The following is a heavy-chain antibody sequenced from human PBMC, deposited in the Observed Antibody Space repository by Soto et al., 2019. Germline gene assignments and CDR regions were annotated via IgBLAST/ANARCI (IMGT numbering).Heavy chain of an antibody. CDR1: GGSFSGYY. V-gene: IGHV4-34*01. Sequence: PSETLSLTCAVYGGSFSGYYWSWIRQPPGKGLEWIGEINHSGSTNYNPSLKSRVTISVDTSKNQFPLKLSSVTAADTAVYYCGRVRTRVRVETTFCTNGVCYTGWLDPWGQGTLVTVSS. J-gene: IGHJ5*02. CDR2: INHSGST. CDR3: GRVRTRVRVETTFCTNGVCYTGWLDP. D-gene: IGHD2-8*01.